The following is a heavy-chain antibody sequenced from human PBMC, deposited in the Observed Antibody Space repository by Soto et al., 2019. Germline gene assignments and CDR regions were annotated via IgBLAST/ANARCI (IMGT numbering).Heavy chain of an antibody. CDR2: ISAYNGNT. CDR3: AREGSSGSVYSTKNKRPDFDY. J-gene: IGHJ4*02. D-gene: IGHD6-19*01. Sequence: ASVKVSCKASGYTFTSYGISWVRQAPGQGLEWMGWISAYNGNTNYAQKLQGRVTMTTDTSTSTAYMELRSLRSDDTAVYYCAREGSSGSVYSTKNKRPDFDYWGQGTLVTVSS. V-gene: IGHV1-18*01. CDR1: GYTFTSYG.